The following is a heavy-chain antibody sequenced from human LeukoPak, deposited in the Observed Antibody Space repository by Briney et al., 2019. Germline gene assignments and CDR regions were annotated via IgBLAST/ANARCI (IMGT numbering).Heavy chain of an antibody. V-gene: IGHV3-48*03. J-gene: IGHJ4*02. Sequence: GGSLRLSCAASGFTFSSYEMNWVRQAPGKGLEWVSYISSSGSTIYYADSVKGRFTISRDNAKNSLYLQMNSLRAEDTAVYYCARKARQQEYYYDSSGYHFDYWGQGTLVTVSS. CDR3: ARKARQQEYYYDSSGYHFDY. CDR2: ISSSGSTI. CDR1: GFTFSSYE. D-gene: IGHD3-22*01.